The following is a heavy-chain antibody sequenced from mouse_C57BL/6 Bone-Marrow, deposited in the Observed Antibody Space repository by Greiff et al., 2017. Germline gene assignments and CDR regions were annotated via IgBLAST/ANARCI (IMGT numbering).Heavy chain of an antibody. CDR3: ARAGSRAAMDY. CDR2: ISNLAYSI. D-gene: IGHD1-1*01. CDR1: GFTFSDYG. V-gene: IGHV5-15*01. J-gene: IGHJ4*01. Sequence: EVQLVESGGGLVQPGGSLKLSCAASGFTFSDYGMAWVRQAPRKGPEWVAFISNLAYSIYYADTVTGRFTISSENAKNTLYLEMSSLRSEDTAMYYCARAGSRAAMDYWGQGTSVTVSS.